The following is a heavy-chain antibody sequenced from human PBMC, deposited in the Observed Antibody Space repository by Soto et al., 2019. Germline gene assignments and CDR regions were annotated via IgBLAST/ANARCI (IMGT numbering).Heavy chain of an antibody. CDR2: IYYSGST. CDR3: ARDRSKTQYYYYYCGMDV. J-gene: IGHJ6*02. CDR1: GGSISSGGYY. D-gene: IGHD6-19*01. V-gene: IGHV4-31*03. Sequence: SETLSLTCTVSGGSISSGGYYWSWIRQHPGKGLEWIGYIYYSGSTYYNPSLKSRVTISVDTSKNQFSLKLSPVTAADTAVYYCARDRSKTQYYYYYCGMDVWGQGTTVTVSS.